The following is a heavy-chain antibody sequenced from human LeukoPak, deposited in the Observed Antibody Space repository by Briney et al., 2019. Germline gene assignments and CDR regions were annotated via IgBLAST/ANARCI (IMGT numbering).Heavy chain of an antibody. V-gene: IGHV3-7*01. J-gene: IGHJ4*02. CDR2: IKQDGSDK. CDR3: ARVSAAVNY. CDR1: GFTFSSYW. D-gene: IGHD2-15*01. Sequence: GGSLRLSCAASGFTFSSYWMTWVRQAPGRGLEWVANIKQDGSDKYYVDSVKGRFTISRDNAKNSLYLQMNSLRAEDTAVYYCARVSAAVNYWGQGTLVTVPS.